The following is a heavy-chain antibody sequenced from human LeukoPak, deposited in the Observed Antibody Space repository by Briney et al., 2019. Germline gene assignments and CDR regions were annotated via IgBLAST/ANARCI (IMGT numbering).Heavy chain of an antibody. CDR1: GFTFTTYA. Sequence: GGSLRLSCAASGFTFTTYAMSWVRQAPGKGLEWVSVISGSGGATYYADSVQGRFTISRDNSKNTVYLQMNSLRAEDTAVYYCAKSECRVLWDAFDIWGQGTMVTVSS. CDR2: ISGSGGAT. D-gene: IGHD3-16*01. J-gene: IGHJ3*02. CDR3: AKSECRVLWDAFDI. V-gene: IGHV3-23*01.